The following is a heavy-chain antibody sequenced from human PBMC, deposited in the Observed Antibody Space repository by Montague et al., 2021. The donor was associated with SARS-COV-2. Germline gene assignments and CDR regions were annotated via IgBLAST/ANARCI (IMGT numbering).Heavy chain of an antibody. J-gene: IGHJ6*03. Sequence: SETLSLTCAVYGASFSGYYWSWIRQPPGKGLEWIGEINHSGSTNYNPSLKSRVTISVDTSKNQFSLKLSSVTAADTAVYYCARGLQGVVPGVLEDGPYYYYYYMDVWGQGTTVTVSS. CDR2: INHSGST. D-gene: IGHD2-2*01. V-gene: IGHV4-34*01. CDR1: GASFSGYY. CDR3: ARGLQGVVPGVLEDGPYYYYYYMDV.